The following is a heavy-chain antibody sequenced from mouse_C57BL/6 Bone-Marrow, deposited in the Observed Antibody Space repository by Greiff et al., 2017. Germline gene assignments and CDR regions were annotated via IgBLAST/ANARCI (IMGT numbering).Heavy chain of an antibody. J-gene: IGHJ2*01. D-gene: IGHD2-4*01. Sequence: QVQLQQSGAELMKPGASVKLSCKATGYTFTGYWIEWVKQRPGHGLEWIGRIDPHSGGTKYNEKFKGKSTLTVDKSSSTAYMQLSSLTSEDSAVYYCARGYDYDPYYFDYWGQGTTLTVSS. CDR1: GYTFTGYW. V-gene: IGHV1-9*01. CDR2: IDPHSGGT. CDR3: ARGYDYDPYYFDY.